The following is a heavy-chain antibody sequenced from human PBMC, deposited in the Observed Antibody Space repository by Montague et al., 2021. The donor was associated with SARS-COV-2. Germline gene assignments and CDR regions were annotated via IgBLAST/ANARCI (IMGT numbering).Heavy chain of an antibody. D-gene: IGHD1-26*01. V-gene: IGHV4-31*03. J-gene: IGHJ4*02. CDR2: ISSSGRS. CDR3: ARALGSGSYQFDY. Sequence: TLSLTCTVSGDSISSGGYYWSWIRQHPGKGLEWLGYISSSGRSFYNPSLRSRLTISLDTSKNQFSLQLSSVTAADTALYYCARALGSGSYQFDYWGQGTLVTVSS. CDR1: GDSISSGGYY.